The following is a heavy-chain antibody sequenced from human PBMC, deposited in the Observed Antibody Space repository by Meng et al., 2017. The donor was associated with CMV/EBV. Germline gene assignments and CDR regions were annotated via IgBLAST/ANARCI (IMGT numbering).Heavy chain of an antibody. J-gene: IGHJ4*02. CDR3: AREGALAYFDY. D-gene: IGHD5-12*01. V-gene: IGHV1-69*01. Sequence: HVQLVQPGAAVKKPGSSLNGACKASGGTCSSYAISFVRQAPGQGLEWMGVIIPIFGTANYAQKFQGRVTITADESTSTAYMELSSLRSEDTAVYYCAREGALAYFDYWGQGTLVTVSS. CDR2: IIPIFGTA. CDR1: GGTCSSYA.